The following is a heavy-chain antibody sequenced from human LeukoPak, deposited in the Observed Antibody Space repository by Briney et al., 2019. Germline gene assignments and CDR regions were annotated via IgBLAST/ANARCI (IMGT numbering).Heavy chain of an antibody. V-gene: IGHV6-1*01. D-gene: IGHD5-12*01. CDR1: GDIVSSNSAA. Sequence: SQTLSLTCALSGDIVSSNSAAWHWIRQSPSRGLEWLGRTYYRSKWYNDYAVSVKSRITINPDTSKNQFSLQLNSVTPEDTAVYYCARELAPYYFDYWGQGTLVTVSS. J-gene: IGHJ4*02. CDR2: TYYRSKWYN. CDR3: ARELAPYYFDY.